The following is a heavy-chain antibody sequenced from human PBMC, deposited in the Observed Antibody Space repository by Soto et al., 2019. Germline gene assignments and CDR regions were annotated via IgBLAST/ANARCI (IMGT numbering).Heavy chain of an antibody. CDR2: ISYDGSNK. CDR3: AKRMLSGYEPQVDY. CDR1: GFTFSSYG. Sequence: PGGSLRLSCAASGFTFSSYGMHWVRQAPGKGLEWVAVISYDGSNKYYADSVKGRFTISRDNSKNTLYLQMNSLRAEDTAVYYCAKRMLSGYEPQVDYWGQGTLVTVSS. D-gene: IGHD5-12*01. J-gene: IGHJ4*02. V-gene: IGHV3-30*18.